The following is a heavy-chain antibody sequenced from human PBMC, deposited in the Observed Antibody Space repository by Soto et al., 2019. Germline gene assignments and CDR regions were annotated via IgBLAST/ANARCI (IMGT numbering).Heavy chain of an antibody. Sequence: SETLSLTCTVYGGSFSGYYWSWIRQPPGKGLEWIGEINHSGSTNYNPSLKSRVTISVDTSKNQFSLKLSSVTAADTAVYYCAYGYSKGGYWGQGTLVPVSS. CDR1: GGSFSGYY. V-gene: IGHV4-34*01. CDR3: AYGYSKGGY. CDR2: INHSGST. J-gene: IGHJ4*02. D-gene: IGHD6-13*01.